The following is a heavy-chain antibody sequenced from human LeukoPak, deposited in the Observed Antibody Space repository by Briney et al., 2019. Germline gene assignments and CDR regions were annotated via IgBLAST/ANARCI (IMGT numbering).Heavy chain of an antibody. D-gene: IGHD3-22*01. CDR3: ARIGYYYDSTGYSHDAFGI. V-gene: IGHV4-38-2*01. J-gene: IGHJ3*02. Sequence: SETLSLTCAVSGYSISSGYYWGWIRQPPGKGLGWIGSIYHSGSTYYNPSLRSRVTISVDTSKNQFSLKLSSVTAADTAVYYCARIGYYYDSTGYSHDAFGIWGQGTMVTVSS. CDR2: IYHSGST. CDR1: GYSISSGYY.